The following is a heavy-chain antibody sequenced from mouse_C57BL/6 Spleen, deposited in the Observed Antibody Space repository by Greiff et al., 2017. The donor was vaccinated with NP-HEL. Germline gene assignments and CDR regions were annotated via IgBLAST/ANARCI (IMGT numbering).Heavy chain of an antibody. CDR1: GYTFTDYN. CDR2: INPNNGGT. V-gene: IGHV1-18*01. Sequence: EVQVVESGPELVKPGASVKIPCKASGYTFTDYNMDWVKQSHGKSLEWIGDINPNNGGTIYNQKFKGKATLTVDKSSSTAYMELRSLTSEDTAVYYCARGYGSSPRAMDYWGQGTSVTVSS. D-gene: IGHD1-1*01. CDR3: ARGYGSSPRAMDY. J-gene: IGHJ4*01.